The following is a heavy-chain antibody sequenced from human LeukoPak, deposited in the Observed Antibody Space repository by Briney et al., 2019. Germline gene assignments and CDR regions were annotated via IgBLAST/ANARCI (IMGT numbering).Heavy chain of an antibody. J-gene: IGHJ4*02. CDR3: AKKAQYNGNYPLGY. V-gene: IGHV3-23*01. CDR2: TSDRGDYT. CDR1: EFTVSSNF. D-gene: IGHD1-26*01. Sequence: GGSLRLSCAASEFTVSSNFISWIRQAPGKGLEWVSGTSDRGDYTYYADSVKGRFTISRDNSKNTLYLQMNSLRAEDTALYFCAKKAQYNGNYPLGYWGQGTLVTVSS.